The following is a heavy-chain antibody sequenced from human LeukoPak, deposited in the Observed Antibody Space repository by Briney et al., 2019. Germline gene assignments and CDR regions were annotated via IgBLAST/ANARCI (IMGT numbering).Heavy chain of an antibody. CDR3: ARDRKKYSSSLGDPYYYYYMDV. D-gene: IGHD6-13*01. CDR2: INPSGGST. CDR1: GHTFTGYY. Sequence: ASVRVSCKASGHTFTGYYMHWVRQAPGQGLEWMGIINPSGGSTSYAQKFQGRVTMTRDMSTSTVYMELSSLRSEDTAVYYCARDRKKYSSSLGDPYYYYYMDVWGKGTTVTVSS. J-gene: IGHJ6*03. V-gene: IGHV1-46*01.